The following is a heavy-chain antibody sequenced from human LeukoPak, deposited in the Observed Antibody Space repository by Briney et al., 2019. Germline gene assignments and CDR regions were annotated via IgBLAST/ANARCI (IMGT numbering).Heavy chain of an antibody. D-gene: IGHD2-15*01. V-gene: IGHV3-48*04. Sequence: GGSLRLSCAASGFTFSSYSMNWVRQAPGKGLEWVSYISSSSSTIYYADSVKGRFTISRDNAKNSLYLQMNSLRAEDTAVYYCARDCSGGSCYSGDYWGQGTLVTVSS. CDR1: GFTFSSYS. CDR2: ISSSSSTI. CDR3: ARDCSGGSCYSGDY. J-gene: IGHJ4*02.